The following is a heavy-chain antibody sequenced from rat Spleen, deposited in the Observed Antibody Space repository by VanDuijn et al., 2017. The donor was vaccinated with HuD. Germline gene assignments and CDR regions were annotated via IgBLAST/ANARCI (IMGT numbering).Heavy chain of an antibody. J-gene: IGHJ3*01. CDR2: IIYDGSST. D-gene: IGHD1-1*01. Sequence: EVQLVESGGGLVQPGRSMKLSCAASGFTFSDYNMAWVRQAPNKGLEWVATIIYDGSSTYYGDSVKGRFTISRDNAKNTLYLQMNSLRSEDTATYYCARSDGVHYYLPFADWGQGTLVTASS. V-gene: IGHV5-22*01. CDR3: ARSDGVHYYLPFAD. CDR1: GFTFSDYN.